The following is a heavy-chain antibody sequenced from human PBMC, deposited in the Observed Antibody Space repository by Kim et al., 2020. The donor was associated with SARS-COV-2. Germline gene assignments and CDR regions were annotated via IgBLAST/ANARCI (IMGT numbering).Heavy chain of an antibody. D-gene: IGHD5-18*01. CDR3: AKDTRGVYSYGFEYYFD. V-gene: IGHV3-33*06. CDR1: GFSFSSYG. Sequence: GSLRLSCAASGFSFSSYGMHWVRQAPGKGLEWVAVIWYDGSKKYYADSVKGRFTISRDNSKNTLYLQMNSLRAEDTAVYYCAKDTRGVYSYGFEYYFD. CDR2: IWYDGSKK. J-gene: IGHJ4*01.